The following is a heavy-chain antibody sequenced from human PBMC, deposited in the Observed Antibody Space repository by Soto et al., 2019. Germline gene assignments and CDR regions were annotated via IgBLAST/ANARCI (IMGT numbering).Heavy chain of an antibody. V-gene: IGHV1-18*01. CDR1: GYTFTSSG. CDR2: ISAYNGNT. D-gene: IGHD2-15*01. J-gene: IGHJ5*01. Sequence: ASVKVSCKASGYTFTSSGISWVRQAPGQGLERIGWISAYNGNTNYAQKLHGRATMTTDTSTRTAYMELRSLRSDDTAVYYCARVPVAFCSGGSGSARVWFDSCGQRAVVTVSA. CDR3: ARVPVAFCSGGSGSARVWFDS.